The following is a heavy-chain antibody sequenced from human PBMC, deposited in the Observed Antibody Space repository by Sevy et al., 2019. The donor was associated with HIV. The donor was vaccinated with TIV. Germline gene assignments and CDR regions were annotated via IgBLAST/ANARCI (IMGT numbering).Heavy chain of an antibody. CDR3: ARDRNYLGALDI. Sequence: GGSLRLSCAASGFTFSSYGMHWVRQAPGKGLEWVAVIWYDGSNKYYADSVKGRFTISRDNSKNTLYLQMNSLRAEDTAVYYCARDRNYLGALDIWGQGRMVTVSS. CDR2: IWYDGSNK. D-gene: IGHD1-7*01. J-gene: IGHJ3*02. CDR1: GFTFSSYG. V-gene: IGHV3-33*01.